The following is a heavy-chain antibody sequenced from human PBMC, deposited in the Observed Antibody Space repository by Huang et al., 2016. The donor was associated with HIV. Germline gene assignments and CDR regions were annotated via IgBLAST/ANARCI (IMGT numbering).Heavy chain of an antibody. CDR2: IKQDGSEK. CDR3: ARDPYYHEGSVYYAKHYFDY. V-gene: IGHV3-7*01. D-gene: IGHD3-22*01. J-gene: IGHJ4*02. Sequence: EVQLVESGGDLVQPGGSLRLSCAASGFTFSTYWMSWVRQGAGKGLGGVANIKQDGSEKYYVDPVKGLFTISRDNAKNSLYRQMNSLRAEDTAVYYCARDPYYHEGSVYYAKHYFDYWGKGILVTVSS. CDR1: GFTFSTYW.